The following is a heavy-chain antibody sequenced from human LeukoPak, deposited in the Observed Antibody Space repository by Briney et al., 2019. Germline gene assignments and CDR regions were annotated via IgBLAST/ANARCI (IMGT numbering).Heavy chain of an antibody. V-gene: IGHV1-2*02. Sequence: GASVKVSCKASGYTFTGYYMHWVRQAPGQGLEWMGWINPNSGGTNCAQKFQGRVTMTRDTSISTAYMELSRLRSDDTAVYYCARELKVVVVPAAIPGYWGQGTLVTVSS. J-gene: IGHJ4*02. CDR3: ARELKVVVVPAAIPGY. D-gene: IGHD2-2*01. CDR2: INPNSGGT. CDR1: GYTFTGYY.